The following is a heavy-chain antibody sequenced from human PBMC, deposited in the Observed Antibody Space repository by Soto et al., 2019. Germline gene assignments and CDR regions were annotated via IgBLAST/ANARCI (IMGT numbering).Heavy chain of an antibody. CDR3: ARDREAGYELCYGMAV. CDR1: GGSINSAGHS. CDR2: SYHSGSI. Sequence: TLSLTCTVSGGSINSAGHSWGWVRQSPGKGLEWIGYSYHSGSINYNPSLQSRVTISVDRSKAQFYLTLASVTAADTAVYYCARDREAGYELCYGMAVRGQRTTVTVYS. J-gene: IGHJ6*02. V-gene: IGHV4-30-2*06. D-gene: IGHD5-18*01.